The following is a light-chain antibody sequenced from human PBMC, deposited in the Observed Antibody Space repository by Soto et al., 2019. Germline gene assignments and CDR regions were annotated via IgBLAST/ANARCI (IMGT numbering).Light chain of an antibody. CDR1: QSVLYSSNNKNY. J-gene: IGKJ1*01. V-gene: IGKV4-1*01. CDR2: WAS. Sequence: IVMTQSPDSLAVSLGERATINCNSSQSVLYSSNNKNYLAWYQQKPGQPPKLLIYWASTRESGVPDRFSGSGSGTDFTLTISSLQAEDVAVYYCQQYYSTPWTFGQGTKVDIK. CDR3: QQYYSTPWT.